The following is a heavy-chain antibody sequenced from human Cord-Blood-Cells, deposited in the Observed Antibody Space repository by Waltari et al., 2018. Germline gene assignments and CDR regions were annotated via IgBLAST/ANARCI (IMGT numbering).Heavy chain of an antibody. D-gene: IGHD3-10*01. CDR3: ASLMVRGVIDAFDI. Sequence: QLQLQESGPGLVKPSETLSLTCTVSGGSISSSSYYWGWIRQPPGKVLEWIGSIYYSGGTYYTPSLKSRVTISVDTSKNQFSLKLGSVTAADTAVYYCASLMVRGVIDAFDIWGQGTMVTVSS. CDR1: GGSISSSSYY. V-gene: IGHV4-39*01. CDR2: IYYSGGT. J-gene: IGHJ3*02.